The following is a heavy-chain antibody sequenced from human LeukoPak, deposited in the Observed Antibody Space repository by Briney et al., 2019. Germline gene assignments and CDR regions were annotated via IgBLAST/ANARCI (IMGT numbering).Heavy chain of an antibody. CDR1: GFTFSSYA. CDR3: AKGPLPHYYYYGMDV. V-gene: IGHV3-23*01. J-gene: IGHJ6*02. CDR2: ISGSGGST. Sequence: PGGSLRLSCAASGFTFSSYAMHWVRQAPGKGLEWVSGISGSGGSTYYSGSVKGRFTISRDNSKNTLYLQMNSLRAEDTAVYYCAKGPLPHYYYYGMDVWGQGTTVTVSS.